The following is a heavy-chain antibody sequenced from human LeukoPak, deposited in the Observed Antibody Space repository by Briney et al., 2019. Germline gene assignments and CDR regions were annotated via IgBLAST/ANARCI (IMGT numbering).Heavy chain of an antibody. CDR2: INHSGST. Sequence: SETLPLTCAVYGGSLSGYYWSWIRQPPGKGLEWIGEINHSGSTNYNPSLKSRVTISVDTSKNQFSLKLSSVTAADTAVYYCARAKTGTTDAFDYWGQGTLVTVSS. V-gene: IGHV4-34*01. D-gene: IGHD1-7*01. CDR1: GGSLSGYY. J-gene: IGHJ4*02. CDR3: ARAKTGTTDAFDY.